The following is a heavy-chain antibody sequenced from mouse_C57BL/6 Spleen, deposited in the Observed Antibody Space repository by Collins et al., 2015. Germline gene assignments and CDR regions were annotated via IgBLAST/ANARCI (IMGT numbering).Heavy chain of an antibody. V-gene: IGHV1-15*01. CDR1: GYTFTDYE. Sequence: QVQLQQSGAELVRPGASVTLSCKASGYTFTDYEMHWVKQTPVHGLEWIGAIDPETGGTAYNQKFKGKAILTADKSSSTAYMELRSLTSEDSAVYYCTRREIYYYGSSPYYFDYWGQGTTLNSLL. CDR3: TRREIYYYGSSPYYFDY. D-gene: IGHD1-1*01. J-gene: IGHJ2*01. CDR2: IDPETGGT.